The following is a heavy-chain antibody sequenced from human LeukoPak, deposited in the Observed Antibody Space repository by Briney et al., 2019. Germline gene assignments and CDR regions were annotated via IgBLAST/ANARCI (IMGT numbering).Heavy chain of an antibody. V-gene: IGHV1-18*01. J-gene: IGHJ4*02. CDR3: AREVDSSSWYYFDY. D-gene: IGHD6-13*01. CDR1: GYTFNNYG. Sequence: ASVKVSCKASGYTFNNYGIIWVRQAPGQGLEWTGWISTYNGNTNYAQNFQGRVTMTTDTSTSTAYMELRSLRSDDTAVYYCAREVDSSSWYYFDYWGQGTLVTVSS. CDR2: ISTYNGNT.